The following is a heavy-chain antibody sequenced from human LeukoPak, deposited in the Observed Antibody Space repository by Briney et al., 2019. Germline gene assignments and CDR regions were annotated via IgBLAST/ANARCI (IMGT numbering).Heavy chain of an antibody. V-gene: IGHV4-59*11. D-gene: IGHD4-17*01. Sequence: SETLSLTCSVSGASISSHYWSWIRQPPGKGLEWIGYIYYSGSTNYNPSLKSRVTISVDTSKNQFSLKVSSVTAADTGVYYCARVSLDYGDALDIWGQGTMVTVSS. CDR2: IYYSGST. CDR3: ARVSLDYGDALDI. J-gene: IGHJ3*02. CDR1: GASISSHY.